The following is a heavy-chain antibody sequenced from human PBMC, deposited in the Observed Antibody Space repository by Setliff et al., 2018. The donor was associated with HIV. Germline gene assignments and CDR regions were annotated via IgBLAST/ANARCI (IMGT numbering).Heavy chain of an antibody. CDR3: ARGGHGGYSGYDRLDY. CDR2: ITSGGYI. D-gene: IGHD5-12*01. CDR1: GFTFSSYS. V-gene: IGHV3-21*01. J-gene: IGHJ4*02. Sequence: GGSLRLSCAVSGFTFSSYSVNWVRQAPGKGLEWVSSITSGGYIHYADSVKGRFTISKDTAYNSLYLQMNSLRAEDTAVYYCARGGHGGYSGYDRLDYWGQGTQVTVSS.